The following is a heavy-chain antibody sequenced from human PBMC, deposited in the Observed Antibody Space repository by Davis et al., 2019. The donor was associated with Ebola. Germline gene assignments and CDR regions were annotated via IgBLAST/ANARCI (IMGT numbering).Heavy chain of an antibody. Sequence: ASVKVSCKASGYTFTSYYMHWVRQAPGQGLEWMGIINPSGGSTSYAQKFQGRVTITADKSTSTAYMELSSLRSEDTAVYYCARDVVTGSYYYYGMDVWGQGTTVTVSS. CDR1: GYTFTSYY. V-gene: IGHV1-46*01. CDR3: ARDVVTGSYYYYGMDV. D-gene: IGHD4-23*01. J-gene: IGHJ6*02. CDR2: INPSGGST.